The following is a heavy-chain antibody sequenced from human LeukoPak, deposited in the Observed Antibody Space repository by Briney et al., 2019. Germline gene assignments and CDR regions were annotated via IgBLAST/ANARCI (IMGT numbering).Heavy chain of an antibody. CDR3: ASTFPYCSSGTCAL. CDR2: ISPDGNRE. CDR1: GLTFSSYW. D-gene: IGHD2-15*01. V-gene: IGHV3-7*01. Sequence: PGGSLRLSCAASGLTFSSYWMTWVRQGPGKGLGWVATISPDGNRENYVDSVKGRFSVSRDNAKNSLFLQMRSLRAEDTAMYYCASTFPYCSSGTCALGGQGTLVTVSS. J-gene: IGHJ4*02.